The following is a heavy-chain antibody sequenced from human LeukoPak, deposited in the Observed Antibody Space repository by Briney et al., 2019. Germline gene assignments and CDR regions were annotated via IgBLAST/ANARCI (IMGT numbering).Heavy chain of an antibody. J-gene: IGHJ4*02. V-gene: IGHV4-34*01. CDR3: ARLRKQWLAHTEYYFDY. CDR1: GGSFSGYY. Sequence: PSETLSLTCAVYGGSFSGYYWSWIRQPPGKGLEWIGEINHSGSTNYNPSLKSRVTISVDTSKNQFSLKLSSVTAADTAMYYCARLRKQWLAHTEYYFDYWGQGTLVTVSS. CDR2: INHSGST. D-gene: IGHD6-19*01.